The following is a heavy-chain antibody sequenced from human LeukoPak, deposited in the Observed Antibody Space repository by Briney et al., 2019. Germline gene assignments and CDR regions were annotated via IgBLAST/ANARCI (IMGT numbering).Heavy chain of an antibody. CDR3: ARDPERFGGSGSQSDYYYYYMDV. CDR1: GFTFSSYA. J-gene: IGHJ6*03. Sequence: GGSLRLSCAASGFTFSSYAMHWVRQAPGKGLEYVSAISSNGGSTYYANSVKGRFTISRDNSKNTLYLQMGSLRAEDMAVYYCARDPERFGGSGSQSDYYYYYMDVWGKGTTVTISS. CDR2: ISSNGGST. D-gene: IGHD3-10*01. V-gene: IGHV3-64*01.